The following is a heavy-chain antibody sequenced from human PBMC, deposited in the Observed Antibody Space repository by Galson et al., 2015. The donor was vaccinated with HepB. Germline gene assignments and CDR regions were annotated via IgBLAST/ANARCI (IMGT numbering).Heavy chain of an antibody. CDR2: IYHSGST. V-gene: IGHV4-38-2*02. CDR1: GYSISSGYY. J-gene: IGHJ4*02. Sequence: SETLSLTCTVSGYSISSGYYWGWIRQPPGKGLEWIGSIYHSGSTYYNPSLKSRVTISVDTSKNQFSLKLSSVTAADTAVYYCARDIGYSGYDFPREFDYWGQGTLVTVSS. D-gene: IGHD5-12*01. CDR3: ARDIGYSGYDFPREFDY.